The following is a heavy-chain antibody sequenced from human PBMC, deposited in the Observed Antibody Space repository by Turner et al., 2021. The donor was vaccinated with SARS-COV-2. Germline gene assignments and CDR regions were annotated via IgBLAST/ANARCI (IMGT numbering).Heavy chain of an antibody. D-gene: IGHD6-19*01. CDR3: ARSGWSLWYFDY. Sequence: QVQLQQWGAGLLKPSETLSLTCAVYGGSFSGYYWSWIRQPPGKGLEWIGEINHGESTNYNPSLKSRVTISVDTSKNQFSLKMSSVTAADTAVYYCARSGWSLWYFDYWGQGTLVTVSS. V-gene: IGHV4-34*01. J-gene: IGHJ4*02. CDR1: GGSFSGYY. CDR2: INHGEST.